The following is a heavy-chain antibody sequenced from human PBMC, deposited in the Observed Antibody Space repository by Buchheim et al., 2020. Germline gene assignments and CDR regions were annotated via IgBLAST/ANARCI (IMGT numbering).Heavy chain of an antibody. CDR3: ARISYYYDSSGYYDGYYYGMDV. V-gene: IGHV4-31*03. Sequence: QVQLQESGPGLVKPSQTLSLTCTVSGGSISSGGYYWSWIRQHPGKGLEWIGYIYYSGSTYYNTSLKSRVTISVETSKNQFSLKLSSVTAADTAVYYCARISYYYDSSGYYDGYYYGMDVWGQGTT. D-gene: IGHD3-22*01. CDR2: IYYSGST. CDR1: GGSISSGGYY. J-gene: IGHJ6*02.